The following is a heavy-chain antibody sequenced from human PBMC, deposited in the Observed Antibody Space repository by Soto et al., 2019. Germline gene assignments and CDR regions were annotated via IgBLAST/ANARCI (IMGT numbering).Heavy chain of an antibody. D-gene: IGHD6-13*01. CDR3: EHRHNPGGSRWYYFDY. V-gene: IGHV2-5*01. CDR2: IYWNDDK. Sequence: QITLKESGPTLVKPTQTLTLTCTFSGFSLSTSGVGVGWIRQPPGKALEWLALIYWNDDKRYSPSLKSRLTITKDTSKNQVVLTMTHMDPVDTATYYCEHRHNPGGSRWYYFDYWGQGTLVTVSS. J-gene: IGHJ4*02. CDR1: GFSLSTSGVG.